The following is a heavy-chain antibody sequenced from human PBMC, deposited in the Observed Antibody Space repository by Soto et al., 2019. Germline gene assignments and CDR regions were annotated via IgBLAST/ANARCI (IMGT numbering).Heavy chain of an antibody. CDR3: ARQSSPWFGAVVGDV. D-gene: IGHD3-10*01. CDR2: IYYSGST. CDR1: GGSISSSSYY. J-gene: IGHJ6*02. Sequence: QLQLQESGPGLVKPSETLSLTCTVSGGSISSSSYYWGWIRQPPGKGLEWIGSIYYSGSTYYNPSLKSRVTISVDTSKNQFSLKLSSVTAADTAVYYCARQSSPWFGAVVGDVWGQGTTVTVSS. V-gene: IGHV4-39*01.